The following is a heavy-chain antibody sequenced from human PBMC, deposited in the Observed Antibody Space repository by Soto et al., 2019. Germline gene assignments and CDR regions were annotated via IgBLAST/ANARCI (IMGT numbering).Heavy chain of an antibody. Sequence: KSGPTLVNPTQTLTLTCTFSGFSLSTSGVGVGWIRQPPGKALEWLALIYWDDDKRYSPSLKSRLTITKDTSKSQVVLTMTNMDPVDTATYYCTTYCSSTSCYAFDYWGQGTLVTVSS. CDR1: GFSLSTSGVG. V-gene: IGHV2-5*02. D-gene: IGHD2-2*01. J-gene: IGHJ4*02. CDR2: IYWDDDK. CDR3: TTYCSSTSCYAFDY.